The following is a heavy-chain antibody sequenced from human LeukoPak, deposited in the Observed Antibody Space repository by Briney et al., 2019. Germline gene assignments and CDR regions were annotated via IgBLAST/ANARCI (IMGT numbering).Heavy chain of an antibody. CDR3: ARVFGQSRSGRGFDY. V-gene: IGHV1-2*02. Sequence: ASVKVSCKASGYTFTGYYMHWVRQAPGQGLEWMGWINPNSGGTNYAQKFQGRVTMTRDTSISTACMELSRLRFDDTAVYYCARVFGQSRSGRGFDYWGQGTLVTVSS. CDR2: INPNSGGT. J-gene: IGHJ4*02. CDR1: GYTFTGYY. D-gene: IGHD1-14*01.